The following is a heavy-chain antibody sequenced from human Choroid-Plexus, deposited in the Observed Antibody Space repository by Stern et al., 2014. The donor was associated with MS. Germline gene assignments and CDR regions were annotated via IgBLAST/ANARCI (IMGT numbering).Heavy chain of an antibody. V-gene: IGHV3-30*18. Sequence: MQLVESGGGVVQPGRPLRLSCVASGFTFGSCAMHWVRQAPGKGLEWVAGVSYDGNNKYYADSVKGRFTISRDNSQNTLYMQMSSLRPEDTAVYYCAKDRQYLTYFFDHWGQGSLVTVSS. J-gene: IGHJ5*02. D-gene: IGHD2/OR15-2a*01. CDR2: VSYDGNNK. CDR1: GFTFGSCA. CDR3: AKDRQYLTYFFDH.